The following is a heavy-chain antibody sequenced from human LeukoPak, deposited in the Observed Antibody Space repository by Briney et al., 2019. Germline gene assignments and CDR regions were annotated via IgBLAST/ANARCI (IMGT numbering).Heavy chain of an antibody. Sequence: GASVKVSCKTSGYIFTGYYMHWVRQAPRQGLEWMGWITPNNGGTNYAQNFQGRVTITRDTSMSTAYMELTSLKSDDTAIYYCARLINGGRAFDIWGQGTVVTVSS. CDR3: ARLINGGRAFDI. CDR2: ITPNNGGT. J-gene: IGHJ3*02. D-gene: IGHD3-16*01. V-gene: IGHV1-2*02. CDR1: GYIFTGYY.